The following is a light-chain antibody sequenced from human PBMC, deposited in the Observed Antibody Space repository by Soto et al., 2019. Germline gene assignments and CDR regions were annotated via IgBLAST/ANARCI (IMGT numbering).Light chain of an antibody. Sequence: EIVLTQSPATLSASPGEKATLSCRASQSVNSKLAWYLQKPGQAPSLLMYAASTRATGIPARFSGGGSGTEFTLTISSLQSEDFAVYYCQQYNSWPITFGQGTRLEIK. CDR2: AAS. CDR3: QQYNSWPIT. V-gene: IGKV3-15*01. J-gene: IGKJ5*01. CDR1: QSVNSK.